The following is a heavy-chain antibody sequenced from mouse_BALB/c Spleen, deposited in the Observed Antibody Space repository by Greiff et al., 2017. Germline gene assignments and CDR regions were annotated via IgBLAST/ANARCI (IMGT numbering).Heavy chain of an antibody. CDR3: TRSQYYGSSHYAMDY. J-gene: IGHJ4*01. CDR1: GYTFTSYY. D-gene: IGHD1-1*01. Sequence: QVQLQQSGAELVKPGASVKLSCKASGYTFTSYYMYWVKQRPGQGLEWIGDINPSNGGTNFNEKFKSKATLTVDKSSSTTYMQHSSLTSEDSSVYYCTRSQYYGSSHYAMDYWGQGTSVTVAS. CDR2: INPSNGGT. V-gene: IGHV1S81*02.